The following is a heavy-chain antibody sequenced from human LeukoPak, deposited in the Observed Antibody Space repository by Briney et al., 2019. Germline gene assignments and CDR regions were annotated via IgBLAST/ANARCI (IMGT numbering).Heavy chain of an antibody. J-gene: IGHJ4*02. Sequence: SETLSLTCTVSGGSISSYYWSWIRQPPGKGLEWIGYIYYSGSTNYNPSLKSRVTISVDTSKNQFSLKLSSVTAADTAVYYCARDSGYGDPFDYWGQGTLVTVSS. CDR1: GGSISSYY. CDR3: ARDSGYGDPFDY. D-gene: IGHD4-17*01. CDR2: IYYSGST. V-gene: IGHV4-59*01.